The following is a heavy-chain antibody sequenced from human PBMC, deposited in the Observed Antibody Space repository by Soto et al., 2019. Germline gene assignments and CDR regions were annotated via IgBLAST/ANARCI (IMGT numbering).Heavy chain of an antibody. Sequence: GGSLRLSCAASGFTFSSYEMNWVRQAPGKGLEWVSYISSSGSTIYYADSVKGRLTISRDNDKNPLYLQMNSLRAEDTAVYYCERVLRFLRAVGIWGQETMVTVSS. J-gene: IGHJ3*02. V-gene: IGHV3-48*03. CDR3: ERVLRFLRAVGI. D-gene: IGHD3-3*01. CDR1: GFTFSSYE. CDR2: ISSSGSTI.